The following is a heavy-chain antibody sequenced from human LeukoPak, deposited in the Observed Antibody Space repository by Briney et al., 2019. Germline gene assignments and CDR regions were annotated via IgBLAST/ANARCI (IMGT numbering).Heavy chain of an antibody. Sequence: SQTLSLTCTVSGGSISSGDYYWSWIRQPPGKGLEWIGYIYYSGSTYYNPSLKSRVTISVDTSKNQFSLKLSSVTAADTAVYYCARAEEGYGDYVGAPNWFDPWGQGTLVTVSS. CDR3: ARAEEGYGDYVGAPNWFDP. V-gene: IGHV4-30-4*08. CDR1: GGSISSGDYY. J-gene: IGHJ5*02. D-gene: IGHD4-17*01. CDR2: IYYSGST.